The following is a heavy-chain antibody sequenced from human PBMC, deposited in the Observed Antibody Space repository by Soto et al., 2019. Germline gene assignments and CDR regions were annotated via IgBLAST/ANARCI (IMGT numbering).Heavy chain of an antibody. V-gene: IGHV3-30-3*01. CDR3: ALAREYRAPIDY. Sequence: PGGSLRLSCAASGFTFSSYAMHWVRQAPGKGLEWVAVISYDGSNKYYADSVKGRFTISRDNSKNTLYLQMNSLRAEDTAVYYCALAREYRAPIDYWGQGTLVTVSS. J-gene: IGHJ4*02. CDR2: ISYDGSNK. CDR1: GFTFSSYA. D-gene: IGHD2-2*02.